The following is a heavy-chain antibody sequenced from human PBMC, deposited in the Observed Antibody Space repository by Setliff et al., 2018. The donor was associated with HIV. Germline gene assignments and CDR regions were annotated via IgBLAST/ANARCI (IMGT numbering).Heavy chain of an antibody. V-gene: IGHV1-18*01. Sequence: ASVKVSCKASGYTFTNYGISWVRQAPGQALEWMGWISGYNGNTNYAQKFQGRVTMTTDTSTRTAYMELRSLRSDDTAVYYCARDSRSSIAPYNFDYWGQGTVVTVSS. CDR1: GYTFTNYG. J-gene: IGHJ4*02. D-gene: IGHD6-6*01. CDR3: ARDSRSSIAPYNFDY. CDR2: ISGYNGNT.